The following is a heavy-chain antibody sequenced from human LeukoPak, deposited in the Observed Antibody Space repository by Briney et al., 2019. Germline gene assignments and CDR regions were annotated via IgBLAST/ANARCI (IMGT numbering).Heavy chain of an antibody. CDR1: GLAFSRYA. Sequence: GGSLRLSCSASGLAFSRYAMHWVRQAPGKGLEYFSGISDNWRRTYYADAVKGRFTISRDNSKNTLYLQMSSLRSEDTAVYYCAMTYDSSDYYPFDYWGQGTLVTVSS. J-gene: IGHJ4*02. CDR2: ISDNWRRT. D-gene: IGHD3-22*01. CDR3: AMTYDSSDYYPFDY. V-gene: IGHV3-64D*06.